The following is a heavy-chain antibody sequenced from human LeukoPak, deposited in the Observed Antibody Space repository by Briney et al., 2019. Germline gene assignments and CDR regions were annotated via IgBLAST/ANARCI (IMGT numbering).Heavy chain of an antibody. CDR2: IYYSGST. Sequence: ASETLSLTCTVSGGSISSSSYYWGWIRQPPGKGLEWIGNIYYSGSTYYNESLESRVTISIDTSKNQFSLKLNSVTAADTAMYYCAKSGGYGLIDYWGQGTLVTVSS. CDR3: AKSGGYGLIDY. CDR1: GGSISSSSYY. D-gene: IGHD1-26*01. J-gene: IGHJ4*02. V-gene: IGHV4-39*01.